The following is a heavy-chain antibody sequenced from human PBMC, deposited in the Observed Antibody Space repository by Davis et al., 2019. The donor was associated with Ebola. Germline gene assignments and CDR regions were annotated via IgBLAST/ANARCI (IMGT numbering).Heavy chain of an antibody. CDR1: GFTFSSYG. Sequence: GESLKISCAASGFTFSSYGMHWVRQAPGKGLEWVAVISYDGSNKYYADSVKGRFTISRDNSKNTLYLQMNSLRAEDTAVYYCAKAKKSSGYYFDYWGQGTLVTVSS. CDR2: ISYDGSNK. V-gene: IGHV3-30*18. J-gene: IGHJ4*02. D-gene: IGHD3-22*01. CDR3: AKAKKSSGYYFDY.